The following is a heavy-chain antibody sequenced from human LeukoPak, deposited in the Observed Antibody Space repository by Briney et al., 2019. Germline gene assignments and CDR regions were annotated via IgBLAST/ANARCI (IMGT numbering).Heavy chain of an antibody. Sequence: SETLTLTCTASGCTISSYSLSWIRQPAGKGLEWISRIYTSGRTNFRPSLKSRVTMSVDASKGQFSLKLTSVTAADTAVYYCAGGLVPAEGNWFDPWGQGTLVTVSS. CDR3: AGGLVPAEGNWFDP. V-gene: IGHV4-4*07. CDR2: IYTSGRT. D-gene: IGHD2-2*01. CDR1: GCTISSYS. J-gene: IGHJ5*02.